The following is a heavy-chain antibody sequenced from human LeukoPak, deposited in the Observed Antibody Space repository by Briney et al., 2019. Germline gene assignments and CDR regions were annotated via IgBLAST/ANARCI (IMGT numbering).Heavy chain of an antibody. CDR2: ISGSSSYI. CDR3: ARGEYGSGSYHIDY. D-gene: IGHD3-10*01. CDR1: GFTFSS. Sequence: GGSLRLSCAASGFTFSSMNWVRQAPGKGLEWVSFISGSSSYIYYADSVKGRFTISRDNAENSLYLQMNSLRAEDTAVYYCARGEYGSGSYHIDYWGQGTLVTVSS. V-gene: IGHV3-21*01. J-gene: IGHJ4*02.